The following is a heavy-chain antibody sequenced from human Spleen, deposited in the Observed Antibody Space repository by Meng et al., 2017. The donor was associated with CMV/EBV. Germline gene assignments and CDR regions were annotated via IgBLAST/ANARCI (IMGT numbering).Heavy chain of an antibody. CDR1: GFTLRNYW. J-gene: IGHJ4*02. D-gene: IGHD1-26*01. CDR2: IDIDGRDI. V-gene: IGHV3-74*03. Sequence: ELKVVEAGGGLGPPGGSLRLSCAVSGFTLRNYWMHWVRQVSGKGLEWVSRIDIDGRDITYADSVRGRLTISRDTAKNTLYLEMNSLRVEDTAIYYCARGLEENLGWEMGYWGQGTLVTVSS. CDR3: ARGLEENLGWEMGY.